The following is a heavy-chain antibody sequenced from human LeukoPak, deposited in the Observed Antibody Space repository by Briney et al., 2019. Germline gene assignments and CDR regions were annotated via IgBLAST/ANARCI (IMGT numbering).Heavy chain of an antibody. D-gene: IGHD1-26*01. CDR1: GGSIRSSYYY. CDR3: ARGRSGSYYDY. CDR2: IYDSGST. Sequence: SETLSLTCTVSGGSIRSSYYYWGWIRQPPGKGLEWIGSIYDSGSTYYNPSLKSRVTISVDASKNQFSLKLNSVTAADTAVYYCARGRSGSYYDYWGQGTLVTVSS. J-gene: IGHJ4*02. V-gene: IGHV4-39*01.